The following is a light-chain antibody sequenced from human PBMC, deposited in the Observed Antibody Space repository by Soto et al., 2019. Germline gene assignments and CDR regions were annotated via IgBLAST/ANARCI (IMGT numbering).Light chain of an antibody. Sequence: DIQMTQSPSSLSASIGDEVTVTCRASQAIGPYLAWYQQKPGKPPKLLIYAASTLQSGVPSRFSGSRSGTVFTLPIRSLLTKAVPNYYCKKYHSAPLPFGPGTKVNIK. V-gene: IGKV1-27*01. J-gene: IGKJ3*01. CDR2: AAS. CDR1: QAIGPY. CDR3: KKYHSAPLP.